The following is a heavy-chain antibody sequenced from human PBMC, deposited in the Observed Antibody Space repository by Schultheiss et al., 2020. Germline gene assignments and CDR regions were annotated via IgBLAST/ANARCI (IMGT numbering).Heavy chain of an antibody. CDR2: IKKTIDGGTT. CDR3: ARTCSGGSCYSPRDPYYFDY. J-gene: IGHJ4*02. V-gene: IGHV3-15*01. Sequence: GGSLRLSCAASGFTFSSYWMSWVRQAPGKGLEWVGRIKKTIDGGTTDYAVPVKGRFTISREDSKDTLYLQMNSLRAEDTAVYYCARTCSGGSCYSPRDPYYFDYWGQGTLVTVSS. CDR1: GFTFSSYW. D-gene: IGHD2-15*01.